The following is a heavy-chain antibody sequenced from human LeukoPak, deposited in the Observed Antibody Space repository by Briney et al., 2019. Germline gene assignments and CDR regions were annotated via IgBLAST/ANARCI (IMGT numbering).Heavy chain of an antibody. CDR2: ISSSGSTI. CDR3: ARDQSRFLEWLSPTSPLDY. D-gene: IGHD3-3*01. Sequence: HSGGSLRLSCAASGFTFSSYEMNWVRQAPGKGLEWVSYISSSGSTIYYADSVKGRFTISRDNAKNSLYLQMNSLRAEDTAVYYCARDQSRFLEWLSPTSPLDYWGQGTLVTVSS. CDR1: GFTFSSYE. J-gene: IGHJ4*02. V-gene: IGHV3-48*03.